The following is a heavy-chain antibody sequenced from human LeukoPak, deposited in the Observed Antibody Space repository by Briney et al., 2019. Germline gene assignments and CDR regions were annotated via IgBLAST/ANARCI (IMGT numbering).Heavy chain of an antibody. V-gene: IGHV3-30*03. CDR3: ARFWGLEVRGDILY. CDR2: ISNDGSRK. J-gene: IGHJ4*02. D-gene: IGHD3-10*01. Sequence: PGGSLRLSCAASGFTFSSSGMEWVRQAPGKGLERVAVISNDGSRKFYADSVKGRFTISRDNAKNSLYLQMNSLRAEDTAVYYCARFWGLEVRGDILYWGQGTLVTVSS. CDR1: GFTFSSSG.